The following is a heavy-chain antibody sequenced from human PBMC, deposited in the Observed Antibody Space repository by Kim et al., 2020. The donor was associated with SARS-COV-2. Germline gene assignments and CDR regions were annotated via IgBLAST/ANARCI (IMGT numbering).Heavy chain of an antibody. CDR2: ISYDADNK. CDR3: ARVWDGSGSEDY. V-gene: IGHV3-30-3*01. J-gene: IGHJ4*01. Sequence: GSLRLSCAASGFTFSSYAMHWVRQAPGKGLEWVAFISYDADNKYYADSVKGRFTISRDNSKNTLYLQMNSLRAEDTAVYYCARVWDGSGSEDYWGHGTL. CDR1: GFTFSSYA. D-gene: IGHD3-22*01.